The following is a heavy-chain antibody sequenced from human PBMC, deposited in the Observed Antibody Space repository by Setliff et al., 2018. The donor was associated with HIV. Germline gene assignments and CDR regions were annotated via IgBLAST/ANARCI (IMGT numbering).Heavy chain of an antibody. CDR2: IIPMLRVA. D-gene: IGHD1-1*01. Sequence: SVKVSCKASGGTFRTYAISWVRQAPGQGLEWMGGIIPMLRVAKYAQNLQDRVTITADKSTGTAYMELSGLRSEDTAVYYCARGSNPTGNYDFYFLDVWGKGTTVT. V-gene: IGHV1-69*10. J-gene: IGHJ6*03. CDR1: GGTFRTYA. CDR3: ARGSNPTGNYDFYFLDV.